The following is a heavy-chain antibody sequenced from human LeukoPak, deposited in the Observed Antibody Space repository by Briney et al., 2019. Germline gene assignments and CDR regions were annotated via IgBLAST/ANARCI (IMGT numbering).Heavy chain of an antibody. Sequence: GSLRLSCTISAFTFNKYDMNWIRQPPGKGLEWIGEINHSGSTNYNPSLKGRVTISKDTSKNQFSLNLNSVTAADTAVYYCARETYSGTQRGFDYWGQGTLVTVSS. V-gene: IGHV4-34*01. CDR3: ARETYSGTQRGFDY. CDR1: AFTFNKYD. J-gene: IGHJ4*02. CDR2: INHSGST. D-gene: IGHD1-26*01.